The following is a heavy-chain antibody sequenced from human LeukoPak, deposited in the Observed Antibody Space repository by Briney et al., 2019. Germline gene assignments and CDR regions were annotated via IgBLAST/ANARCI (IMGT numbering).Heavy chain of an antibody. V-gene: IGHV3-30*03. CDR2: ISYDGSNK. J-gene: IGHJ4*02. Sequence: GGSLRLSCAASGFTFSSYGMHWVRQAPGKGLEWVAVISYDGSNKYYAVSVKGRFTISRDNSKNTLYLQMNSLRAEDTAVHYCARGSTSAARFDFWGQGTLVTVSS. D-gene: IGHD6-6*01. CDR1: GFTFSSYG. CDR3: ARGSTSAARFDF.